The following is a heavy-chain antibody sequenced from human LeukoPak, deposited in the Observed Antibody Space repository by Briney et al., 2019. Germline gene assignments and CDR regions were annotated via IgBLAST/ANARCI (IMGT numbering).Heavy chain of an antibody. Sequence: GGSLRLSCAASGFTFSSYSMNWVRQAPGKGLEWVSFISSSGSYNYADSLKGRFTISRDNAKNSLYLQMNSLRAEDTAVYYCARAEPRGSSDYYFVSAFDIWGQGTMVTVSS. CDR1: GFTFSSYS. CDR3: ARAEPRGSSDYYFVSAFDI. J-gene: IGHJ3*02. V-gene: IGHV3-21*01. D-gene: IGHD3-22*01. CDR2: ISSSGSY.